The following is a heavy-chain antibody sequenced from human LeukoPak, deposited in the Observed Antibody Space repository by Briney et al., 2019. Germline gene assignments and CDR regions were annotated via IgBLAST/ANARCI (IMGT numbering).Heavy chain of an antibody. Sequence: GASVKVSCKASGYTFTGYYMHWVRQAPGQGLEWMGWINPNSGGTNYAQKFLGRVTMTRDTSISTAYMELSRLRSDDTAVYYCARGGPIVATIFRAFDIWGQGTMVTVSS. CDR3: ARGGPIVATIFRAFDI. V-gene: IGHV1-2*02. D-gene: IGHD5-12*01. J-gene: IGHJ3*02. CDR1: GYTFTGYY. CDR2: INPNSGGT.